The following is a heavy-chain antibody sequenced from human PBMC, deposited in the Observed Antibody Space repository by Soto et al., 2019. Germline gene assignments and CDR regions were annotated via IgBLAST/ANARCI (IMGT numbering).Heavy chain of an antibody. V-gene: IGHV3-48*02. J-gene: IGHJ4*02. CDR1: GFTFSSYS. D-gene: IGHD1-7*01. CDR2: ISSSGTTI. Sequence: EVQLVESGGDFVQRGGSLRLSCVASGFTFSSYSMNWVRQAPGKGLEWISYISSSGTTIYYADSVKGRFTISRDNAKNSLFLQMDSLRDEDTAVYYCAGNYIPIYSWGQGTLVTVSS. CDR3: AGNYIPIYS.